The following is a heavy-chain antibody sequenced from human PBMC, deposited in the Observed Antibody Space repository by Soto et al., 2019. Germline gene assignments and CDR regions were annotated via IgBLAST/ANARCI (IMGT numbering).Heavy chain of an antibody. V-gene: IGHV1-18*01. J-gene: IGHJ4*02. CDR3: ARQMLTLNAPQNFFDY. CDR2: ISPNSGDT. D-gene: IGHD3-9*01. Sequence: QVQLVQSAGEVKQPGASVKVSCKASGYTFTSYGITWVRQAQGQGVEWMGWISPNSGDTRYAQNLQGRVTMTTDKYTSTAYMELRRLTSDDTAVYYCARQMLTLNAPQNFFDYWGQGALVTVSS. CDR1: GYTFTSYG.